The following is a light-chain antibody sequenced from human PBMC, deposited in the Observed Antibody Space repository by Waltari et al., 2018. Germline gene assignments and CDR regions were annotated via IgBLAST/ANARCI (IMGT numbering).Light chain of an antibody. V-gene: IGLV8-61*01. CDR2: KGS. CDR3: SMYMGSGIWV. Sequence: QTVVTQEPSLSVSPGGTVTLTCALSSGSVSSTSSATWYRQTPGQAPRTLVYKGSRRYVWVPYRLSGSVLGNKAALTITGAQADDESDYFCSMYMGSGIWVFGGGTQLTVL. J-gene: IGLJ3*02. CDR1: SGSVSSTSS.